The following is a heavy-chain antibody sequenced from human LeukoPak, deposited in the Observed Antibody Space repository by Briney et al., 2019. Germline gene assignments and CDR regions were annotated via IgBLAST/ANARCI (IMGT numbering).Heavy chain of an antibody. CDR2: ISAYNGNT. D-gene: IGHD3-10*01. Sequence: ASVKVSCKASGYTVTSYGISWVRQAPGQGLEWRGWISAYNGNTNYAQKLQGRVTMTTDTSTSTAYMELRSLRSDDTAVYYCARGWYYYGSGSYYRLDYWGQGTLVTVSS. J-gene: IGHJ4*02. CDR3: ARGWYYYGSGSYYRLDY. CDR1: GYTVTSYG. V-gene: IGHV1-18*01.